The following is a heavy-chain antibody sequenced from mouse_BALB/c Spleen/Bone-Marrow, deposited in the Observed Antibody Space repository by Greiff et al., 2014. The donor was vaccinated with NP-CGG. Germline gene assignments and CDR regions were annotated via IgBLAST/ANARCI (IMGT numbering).Heavy chain of an antibody. CDR2: IDPANGNT. CDR1: GFNIKDTY. D-gene: IGHD2-2*01. J-gene: IGHJ2*01. V-gene: IGHV14-3*02. CDR3: ASYVYGYYFDY. Sequence: EVNVVESGAELVKPGASVKLSCTASGFNIKDTYMHWVKQRPEQGLEWIGRIDPANGNTKYDPKSQGKATITADTSSNTAYLQLSSLTSEDTAVYYCASYVYGYYFDYWGQGTTLTVSS.